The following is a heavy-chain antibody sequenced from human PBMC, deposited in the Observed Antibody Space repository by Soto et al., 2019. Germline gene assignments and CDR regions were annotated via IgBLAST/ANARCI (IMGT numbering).Heavy chain of an antibody. CDR1: GYTFTSYG. Sequence: ASVKVSCKASGYTFTSYGISWVRQAPGQGLEWMGWISAYNGNTNYAQKLQGRVTMTTDTSTSTAYMELRSLRSDDTAVYYCARDTPITMIPDYYGMDVWGQGTTVTVSS. D-gene: IGHD3-22*01. CDR3: ARDTPITMIPDYYGMDV. CDR2: ISAYNGNT. V-gene: IGHV1-18*01. J-gene: IGHJ6*02.